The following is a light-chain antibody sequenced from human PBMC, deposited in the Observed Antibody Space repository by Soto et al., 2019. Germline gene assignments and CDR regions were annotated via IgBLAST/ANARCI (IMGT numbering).Light chain of an antibody. V-gene: IGLV2-14*03. Sequence: QSALTQPASVSGSPGQSITIPCTGTSSDVGGYDYVSWYQQHPGKAPKLMIYDVFHRPSGVSNRFSGSKSGNTASLTISGLQAEDEDDYYCCSYTTSTIYVFGTGTKLTVL. CDR3: CSYTTSTIYV. CDR1: SSDVGGYDY. CDR2: DVF. J-gene: IGLJ1*01.